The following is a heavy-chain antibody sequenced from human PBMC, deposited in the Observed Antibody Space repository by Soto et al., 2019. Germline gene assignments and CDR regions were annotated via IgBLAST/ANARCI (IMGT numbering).Heavy chain of an antibody. D-gene: IGHD3-3*01. CDR3: ARDRSTIYGVVTPIDY. J-gene: IGHJ4*02. CDR1: GFTFSPYS. V-gene: IGHV3-48*02. Sequence: LRLSCAVSGFTFSPYSMNWVRQAPGKGLEWISYISSGGDTIYYADSVRGRFTVSRDNTKNSLYLQMDSLRDEDTAVYYCARDRSTIYGVVTPIDYWGQGTLVTVSS. CDR2: ISSGGDTI.